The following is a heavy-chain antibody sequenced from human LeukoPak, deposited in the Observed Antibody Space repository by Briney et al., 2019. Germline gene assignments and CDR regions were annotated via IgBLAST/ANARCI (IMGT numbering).Heavy chain of an antibody. CDR2: ISYDGSAD. V-gene: IGHV3-30*04. D-gene: IGHD2-2*01. CDR3: ARDGGYCRSTSCYPSH. J-gene: IGHJ4*02. Sequence: GGSLRLSCAASEFIFNSYAMHWVRQAPGKGLEWVAVISYDGSADFYADSVKGRFTVSRDNSRDTLYLQMSSLRAEDTAMYYCARDGGYCRSTSCYPSHWGQGTLVTVSS. CDR1: EFIFNSYA.